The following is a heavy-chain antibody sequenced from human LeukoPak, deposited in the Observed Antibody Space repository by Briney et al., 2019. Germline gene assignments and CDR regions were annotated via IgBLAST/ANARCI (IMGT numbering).Heavy chain of an antibody. V-gene: IGHV4-4*02. CDR1: GGFITQTNY. CDR2: VNLQGST. J-gene: IGHJ4*02. CDR3: AGAPPLITLVRGARSLKFKLFDS. D-gene: IGHD3-10*01. Sequence: SETLSLTCGVSGGFITQTNYWTWVRQPPGKGLEWIGEVNLQGSTNYNPSLMGRVAISVDKSENHVSLHLTSVTAADTAVYYCAGAPPLITLVRGARSLKFKLFDSWGQGTLVTVSS.